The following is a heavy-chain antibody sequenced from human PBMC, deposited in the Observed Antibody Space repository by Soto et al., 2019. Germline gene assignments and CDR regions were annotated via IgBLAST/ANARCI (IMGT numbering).Heavy chain of an antibody. CDR2: IYPGDSDT. J-gene: IGHJ6*02. D-gene: IGHD1-7*01. V-gene: IGHV5-51*01. CDR3: ARQVIAGTGYYYYYYGMDV. CDR1: GYSFTSYW. Sequence: PGESLKISCKGSGYSFTSYWIGWVRQMPGKGLEWMGIIYPGDSDTRYSPSFQGQVTISADKSISTAYLQWSSLKASDTAMYYCARQVIAGTGYYYYYYGMDVWGQGTTVTVSS.